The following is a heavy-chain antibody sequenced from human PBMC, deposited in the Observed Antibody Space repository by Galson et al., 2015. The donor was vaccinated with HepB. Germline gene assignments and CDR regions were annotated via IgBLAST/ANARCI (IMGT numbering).Heavy chain of an antibody. V-gene: IGHV1-69*13. CDR3: ASDIHEDSGSYFV. J-gene: IGHJ4*02. Sequence: SVKVSCKASGGTFSSYAINWVRQAPGQGLEWMGEIIPIFGTSNYAQKFQGRITITADESTSTAYMELSSLRFEDRAVYYCASDIHEDSGSYFVWGQGTLVTVSS. CDR2: IIPIFGTS. CDR1: GGTFSSYA. D-gene: IGHD3-10*01.